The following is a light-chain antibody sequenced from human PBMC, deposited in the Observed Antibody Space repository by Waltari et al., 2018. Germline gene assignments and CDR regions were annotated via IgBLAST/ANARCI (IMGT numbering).Light chain of an antibody. CDR3: CSYAGVDTFYV. J-gene: IGLJ1*01. V-gene: IGLV2-23*02. Sequence: QSALTQPASVSGSPGPSITIPCTGTSSDVGRYDLVSWYHQHPGKAPKLIIYEVPERPSGRSNRFSGSKSGNTASLTISGRQAEDEADYYCCSYAGVDTFYVFGTGTKVTVL. CDR1: SSDVGRYDL. CDR2: EVP.